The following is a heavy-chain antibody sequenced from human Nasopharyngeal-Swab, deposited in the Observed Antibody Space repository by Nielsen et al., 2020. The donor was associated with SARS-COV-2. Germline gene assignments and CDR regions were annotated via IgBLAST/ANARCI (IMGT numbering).Heavy chain of an antibody. CDR2: INHSGST. J-gene: IGHJ5*02. CDR1: GGSFSGYY. CDR3: ARRGYSLLERKNWFDP. V-gene: IGHV4-34*01. Sequence: GSLRLSCAVYGGSFSGYYWSWIRQPPGKGLEWIGEINHSGSTNYNPSLKSRVTIAVDTSKNQFSLKVSSVTAADTAVYYCARRGYSLLERKNWFDPWGQGTLVTVSS. D-gene: IGHD5-18*01.